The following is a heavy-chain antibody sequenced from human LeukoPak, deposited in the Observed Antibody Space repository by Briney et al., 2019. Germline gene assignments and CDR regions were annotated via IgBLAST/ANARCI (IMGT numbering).Heavy chain of an antibody. J-gene: IGHJ2*01. CDR3: ARAGYYYDSSGPWESYWYFDL. Sequence: SETLSLTCTVSGGSISSYYWSWIRQPPGKGLEWIGYIYYSGSTNYNPSLKSRVTISVDTSKNQFSLKLSSVTAADTAVYYCARAGYYYDSSGPWESYWYFDLWGRGTLVTVSS. D-gene: IGHD3-22*01. CDR1: GGSISSYY. CDR2: IYYSGST. V-gene: IGHV4-59*01.